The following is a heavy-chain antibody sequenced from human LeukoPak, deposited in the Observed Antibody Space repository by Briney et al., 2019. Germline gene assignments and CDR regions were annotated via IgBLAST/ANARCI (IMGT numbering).Heavy chain of an antibody. D-gene: IGHD4-11*01. CDR1: GSTFTGYY. V-gene: IGHV1-2*02. Sequence: ASVKVSCKASGSTFTGYYMHWVRQAPGQGLEWMGWINPNSGGTNYAQQFQGRVTMTRDTSNSTSHMELSRLRSDDTAVYYCATGVMTTMIYYYYYYMDVWGKGTTVTVSS. CDR2: INPNSGGT. J-gene: IGHJ6*03. CDR3: ATGVMTTMIYYYYYYMDV.